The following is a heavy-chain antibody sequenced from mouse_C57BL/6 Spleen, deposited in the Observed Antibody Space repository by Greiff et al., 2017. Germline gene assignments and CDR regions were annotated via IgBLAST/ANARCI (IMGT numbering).Heavy chain of an antibody. CDR2: IHPNSGST. V-gene: IGHV1-64*01. CDR1: GYTFTSYW. D-gene: IGHD2-4*01. J-gene: IGHJ1*03. CDR3: AREDYDSHWYVDV. Sequence: QVQLKQPGAELVKPGASVKLSCKASGYTFTSYWMHWVKQRPGQGLEWIGMIHPNSGSTNYNEKFKSKATLTVDKSSSTAYMQLSSLTSADSAVYYCAREDYDSHWYVDVWGTGTTVTVSS.